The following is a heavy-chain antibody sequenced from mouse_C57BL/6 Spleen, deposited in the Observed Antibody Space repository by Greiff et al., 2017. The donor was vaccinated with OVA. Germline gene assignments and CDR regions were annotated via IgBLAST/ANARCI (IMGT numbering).Heavy chain of an antibody. D-gene: IGHD1-1*01. CDR2: INPNYGTT. CDR1: GYSFTDYN. J-gene: IGHJ1*03. V-gene: IGHV1-39*01. CDR3: ARYYYGNGYFDV. Sequence: LQESGPELVKPGASVKISCKASGYSFTDYNMNWVKPSNGKSLEWIGVINPNYGTTSYNQKFKGKATLTVDKSSSTAYMQLNSLTSEDSAVYYSARYYYGNGYFDVWGTGTTVTVSA.